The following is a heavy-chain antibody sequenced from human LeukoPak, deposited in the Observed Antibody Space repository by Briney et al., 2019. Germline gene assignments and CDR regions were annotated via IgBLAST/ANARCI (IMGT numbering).Heavy chain of an antibody. V-gene: IGHV1-18*01. J-gene: IGHJ4*02. CDR2: ISAYKGYT. CDR3: ARDKNYDDNSDPKHYFDY. D-gene: IGHD3-22*01. CDR1: GYSFTTYG. Sequence: GASVKVSCKASGYSFTTYGISWVRQAPGQGLEWMGWISAYKGYTDYAQKFQGRVTMTTDTSTSTAYMELGSLRSDDTAVYYCARDKNYDDNSDPKHYFDYWGQGTLVTVSS.